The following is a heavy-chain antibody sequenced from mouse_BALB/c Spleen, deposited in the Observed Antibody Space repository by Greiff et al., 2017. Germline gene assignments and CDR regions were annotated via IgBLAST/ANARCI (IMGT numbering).Heavy chain of an antibody. V-gene: IGHV1-7*01. CDR3: VNGNYEYYFDY. Sequence: QVQLQQSGAELAKPGASVKMSCKASGYTFTSYWMHWVKQRPGQGLEWIGYINPSTGYTEYNQKFKDKATLTADKSSSTAYMQLSSLTSEDSAVYYCVNGNYEYYFDYWGQGTTLTVSS. CDR2: INPSTGYT. CDR1: GYTFTSYW. D-gene: IGHD2-1*01. J-gene: IGHJ2*01.